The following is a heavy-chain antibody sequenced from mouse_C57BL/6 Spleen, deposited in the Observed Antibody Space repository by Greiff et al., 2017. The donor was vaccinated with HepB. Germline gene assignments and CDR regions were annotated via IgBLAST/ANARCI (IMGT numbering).Heavy chain of an antibody. D-gene: IGHD1-1*01. Sequence: VQLQQSGPELVKPGASVKISCKASGYAFSSSWMNWVKQRPGKGLEWIGRIYPGDGDTNYNGKFKGKATLTADKSSSTAYMQLSSPTSEDSAVYFCARKPYYGGYFDVWGTGTTVTVSS. CDR2: IYPGDGDT. V-gene: IGHV1-82*01. J-gene: IGHJ1*03. CDR3: ARKPYYGGYFDV. CDR1: GYAFSSSW.